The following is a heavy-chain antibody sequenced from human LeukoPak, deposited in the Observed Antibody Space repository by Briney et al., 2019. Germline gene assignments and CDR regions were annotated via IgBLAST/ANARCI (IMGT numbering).Heavy chain of an antibody. CDR2: INEDGSEM. D-gene: IGHD4/OR15-4a*01. J-gene: IGHJ4*02. CDR3: ARGPMTIISI. V-gene: IGHV3-7*01. CDR1: GFTFSSYA. Sequence: GGSLRLSCAASGFTFSSYAMHWVRQAPGKGLEWVANINEDGSEMYYVDSLKGRFTISRDNAQNSLYLQMNSLRVEDTAVYYCARGPMTIISIGGQGTLVTVSS.